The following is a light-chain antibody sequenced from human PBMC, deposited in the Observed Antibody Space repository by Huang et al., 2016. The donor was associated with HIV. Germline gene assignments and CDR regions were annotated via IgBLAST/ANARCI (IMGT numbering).Light chain of an antibody. J-gene: IGKJ1*01. CDR1: QSVSSSY. CDR3: QQYDSSPWT. Sequence: EIVLTQSPGTLSLSPGERPTLSCRASQSVSSSYLAWYQQKPGQAPRLLFYGASSRATGIPDRFSGRGSGTDFTLTISRLEPEDFAVYYCQQYDSSPWTFGQGTKVEIK. V-gene: IGKV3-20*01. CDR2: GAS.